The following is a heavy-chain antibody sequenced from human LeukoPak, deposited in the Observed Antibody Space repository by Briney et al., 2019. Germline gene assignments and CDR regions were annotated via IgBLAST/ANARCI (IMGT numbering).Heavy chain of an antibody. V-gene: IGHV1-2*06. J-gene: IGHJ4*02. D-gene: IGHD5-12*01. CDR2: INPNSGGT. CDR1: GYTFTGYY. CDR3: ARAVATMADFDY. Sequence: GASVKVSCKASGYTFTGYYMHLVRQAPGRGLEWMGRINPNSGGTNYAQKFQGRVTMTRDTSISTAYMELSRLRSDDTAVYYCARAVATMADFDYWGQGTLVTVSS.